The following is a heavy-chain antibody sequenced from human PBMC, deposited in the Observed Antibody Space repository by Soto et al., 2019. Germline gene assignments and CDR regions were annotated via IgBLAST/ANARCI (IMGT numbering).Heavy chain of an antibody. CDR2: IWYDESNK. D-gene: IGHD6-6*01. V-gene: IGHV3-33*01. J-gene: IGHJ4*02. CDR3: ASTYSRSLHFDY. Sequence: GGSLRLSCAASGFTFSRYGMHWVRQAPGKGLEWVAVIWYDESNKYYADSVKGRFTISRDNSQNTLYLQMNSLRAEDTAVYYCASTYSRSLHFDYWGQGTLVTVSS. CDR1: GFTFSRYG.